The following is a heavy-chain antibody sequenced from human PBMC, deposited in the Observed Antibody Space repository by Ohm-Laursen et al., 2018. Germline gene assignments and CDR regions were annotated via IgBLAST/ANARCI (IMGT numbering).Heavy chain of an antibody. CDR3: ARVDTAMVTNYWYFDL. CDR2: ISYSGST. Sequence: TLSLTCTVSGASINSSGYYWSWIRQHPGKGLELIGYISYSGSTYYNPSLKSRITISLDTSKNQFSLKLSSVTAADTAVHYCARVDTAMVTNYWYFDLWGRGTLVTVSS. D-gene: IGHD5-18*01. V-gene: IGHV4-31*03. CDR1: GASINSSGYY. J-gene: IGHJ2*01.